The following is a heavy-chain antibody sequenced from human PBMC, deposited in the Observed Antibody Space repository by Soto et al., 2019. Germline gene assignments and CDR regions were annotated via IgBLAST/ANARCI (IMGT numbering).Heavy chain of an antibody. V-gene: IGHV1-69*06. D-gene: IGHD3-3*01. Sequence: QVQLVQSGAEVKKPGSSVKVSCKASGGSFRNYAMSWVRQAPGQGLEWMGGIIPMFGTPKHAQKYQDRGRITTNKPKSTAYMKLCSLRTKNTPVNFWAISIFIRVVGFTESPEHEQHDYAYGMDGWGQGT. CDR1: GGSFRNYA. CDR3: AISIFIRVVGFTESPEHEQHDYAYGMDG. CDR2: IIPMFGTP. J-gene: IGHJ6*02.